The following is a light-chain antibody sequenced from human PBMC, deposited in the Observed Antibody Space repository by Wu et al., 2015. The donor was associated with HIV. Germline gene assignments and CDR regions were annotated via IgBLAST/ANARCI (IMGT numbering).Light chain of an antibody. V-gene: IGKV1-NL1*01. Sequence: DIQMTQSPSSLSASVGDRVTITCRASQDISNSLAWYQQKPGKAPRLLLYAASRLEGGVPSRFSGSGSGTDYTLTISSLQPEDFATYYCQQCYSTPPTFGQGTKAEIK. J-gene: IGKJ1*01. CDR1: QDISNS. CDR3: QQCYSTPPT. CDR2: AAS.